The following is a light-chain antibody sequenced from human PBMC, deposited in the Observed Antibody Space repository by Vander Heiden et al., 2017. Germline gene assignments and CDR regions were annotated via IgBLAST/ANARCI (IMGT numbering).Light chain of an antibody. J-gene: IGLJ2*01. CDR3: CSYAGSYTYVV. CDR2: DVS. Sequence: QSALTQPRSVSGSPGPSVTISCTGTSSDVGGYNYVSWYQQHPGKAPKLMIYDVSKRPSGVPDRFSGSKSGNTAPLTISGLQAEDEADYYCCSYAGSYTYVVFGGGTKLTVL. V-gene: IGLV2-11*01. CDR1: SSDVGGYNY.